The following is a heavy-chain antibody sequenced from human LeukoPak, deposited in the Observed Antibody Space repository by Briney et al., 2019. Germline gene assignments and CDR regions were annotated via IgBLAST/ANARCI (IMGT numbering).Heavy chain of an antibody. D-gene: IGHD6-19*01. CDR3: ARHRIAVAGFDVYYFDY. Sequence: KSSETLSLTCTVSGGSISSSSYYWGWIRQPPGKGLEWIGSIYYSGSTYYNPSLKSRVTISVDTSKNQFSLKLSSVTAADTAVYYCARHRIAVAGFDVYYFDYWGQGTLVTVSS. CDR2: IYYSGST. V-gene: IGHV4-39*01. J-gene: IGHJ4*02. CDR1: GGSISSSSYY.